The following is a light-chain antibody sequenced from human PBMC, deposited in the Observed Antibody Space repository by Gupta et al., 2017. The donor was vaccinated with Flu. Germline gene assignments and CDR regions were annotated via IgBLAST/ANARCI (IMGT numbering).Light chain of an antibody. CDR2: EVN. V-gene: IGLV2-14*01. CDR1: SSDVGGYNS. Sequence: QSALTQPASVSGSPGQSITISCTGTSSDVGGYNSVSWYQQHPGKAPKLMIYEVNNRPSGVSNRFSGSKSGDTASLTISGLQPEDEADYYCSSYTSSSTYVFGPGTKVTVL. J-gene: IGLJ1*01. CDR3: SSYTSSSTYV.